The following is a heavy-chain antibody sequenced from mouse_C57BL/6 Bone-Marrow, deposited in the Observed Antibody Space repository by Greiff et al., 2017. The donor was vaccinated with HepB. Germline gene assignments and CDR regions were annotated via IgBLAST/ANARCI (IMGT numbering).Heavy chain of an antibody. CDR1: GFSLTSYA. CDR3: ARILYGNPPIYAMDY. D-gene: IGHD2-1*01. J-gene: IGHJ4*01. Sequence: VKLMESGPGLVAPSQSLSFTCTVSGFSLTSYAISWVRQPPGKGLEWLGVIWTGGGTNYNSALKSRLSISKDNSKSQVFLKMNSLQTDDTARYYCARILYGNPPIYAMDYWGQGTSVTVSS. V-gene: IGHV2-9-1*01. CDR2: IWTGGGT.